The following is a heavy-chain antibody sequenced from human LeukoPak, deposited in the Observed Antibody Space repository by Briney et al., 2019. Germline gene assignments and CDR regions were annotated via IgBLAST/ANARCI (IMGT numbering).Heavy chain of an antibody. Sequence: GGSLRLSCAASGFXFSSYGIHWVRQAPGKGLEWVTSIWFDGSNIHYADSVKGRVIISRDNSKSALYLQMYSLRAEDTAIYYCARDSLPMAVTGPFDHWGQGALVTVSS. D-gene: IGHD6-19*01. CDR2: IWFDGSNI. CDR3: ARDSLPMAVTGPFDH. CDR1: GFXFSSYG. J-gene: IGHJ4*02. V-gene: IGHV3-33*01.